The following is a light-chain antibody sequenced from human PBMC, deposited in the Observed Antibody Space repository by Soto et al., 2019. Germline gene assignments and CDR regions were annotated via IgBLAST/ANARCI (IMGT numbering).Light chain of an antibody. CDR3: QQSYSTSIT. V-gene: IGKV1-39*01. CDR1: QSIASY. CDR2: GAV. J-gene: IGKJ5*01. Sequence: DIQMTQSPSSLSASVGDSVTITCRASQSIASYVNWYQQKPGEAPKLLILGAVILQSGVPSRFSGSGSGTDFTLTISSLQPEDFATYYCQQSYSTSITFGQGTRLEIK.